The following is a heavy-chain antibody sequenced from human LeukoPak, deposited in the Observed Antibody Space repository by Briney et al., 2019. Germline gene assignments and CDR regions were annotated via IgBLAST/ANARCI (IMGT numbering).Heavy chain of an antibody. CDR2: ISSSGSTI. Sequence: GGSLRLSCAASGSTFSSYEMNWVRQAPGKGLEWVSYISSSGSTIYYADSVKGRFTISRDNAKNSLYLQMNSLRAEHTAVYYCARDPGCWPFDYWGEGTLVTVSS. CDR3: ARDPGCWPFDY. V-gene: IGHV3-48*03. J-gene: IGHJ4*02. D-gene: IGHD2-8*01. CDR1: GSTFSSYE.